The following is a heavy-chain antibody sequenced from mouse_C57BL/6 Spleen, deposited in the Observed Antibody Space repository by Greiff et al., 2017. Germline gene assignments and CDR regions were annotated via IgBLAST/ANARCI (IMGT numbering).Heavy chain of an antibody. D-gene: IGHD1-1*01. Sequence: VKLMESGAELARPGASVKLSCKASGYTFTSYGISWVKQRTGQGLEWIGEIYPRSGNTYYNEKFKGKATLTADKSSSTAYMELRSLTSEDSAVYFCARFDYGSLDYWGQGTTLTVSS. J-gene: IGHJ2*01. V-gene: IGHV1-81*01. CDR1: GYTFTSYG. CDR3: ARFDYGSLDY. CDR2: IYPRSGNT.